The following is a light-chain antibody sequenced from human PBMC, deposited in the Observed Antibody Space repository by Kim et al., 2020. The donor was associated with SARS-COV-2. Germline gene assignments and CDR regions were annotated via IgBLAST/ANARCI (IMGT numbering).Light chain of an antibody. Sequence: VSPGQTASITCSGDKLGDKYACWYQQKPGQSPVLVIYQDSKRPSGIPERFSGSNSGNTATLTISGTQAMDEANYYCQAWDSSTEVFGTGTKVTVL. J-gene: IGLJ1*01. V-gene: IGLV3-1*01. CDR1: KLGDKY. CDR2: QDS. CDR3: QAWDSSTEV.